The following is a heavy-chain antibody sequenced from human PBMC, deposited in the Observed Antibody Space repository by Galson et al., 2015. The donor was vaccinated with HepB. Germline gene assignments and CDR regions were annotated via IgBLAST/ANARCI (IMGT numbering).Heavy chain of an antibody. J-gene: IGHJ6*02. CDR1: GYTFTGYY. V-gene: IGHV1-2*06. CDR2: INPNSGGT. D-gene: IGHD3-22*01. Sequence: SVKVSCKASGYTFTGYYMHWVRQAPGQGLEWMGRINPNSGGTNYAQKFQGRVTITRDMSISTAYMELSRLRSEDTAVYSCAADRYYYDSSTPDYGMDVWGQGTTVTVSS. CDR3: AADRYYYDSSTPDYGMDV.